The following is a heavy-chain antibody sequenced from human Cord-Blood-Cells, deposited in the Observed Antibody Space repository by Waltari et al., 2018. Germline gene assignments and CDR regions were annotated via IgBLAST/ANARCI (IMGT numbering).Heavy chain of an antibody. CDR2: ISYDGSNK. CDR3: ARKNWGYAFDI. Sequence: QVQLVESGGGVVQPGRSLRLSCAASGFTFSSYAMHWVRQAPGKGLGWVAVISYDGSNKYYADAVKGRFTISRDNSKNTLYLQMSSLRAEDTAVYYCARKNWGYAFDIWGQGTMVTVSS. D-gene: IGHD7-27*01. CDR1: GFTFSSYA. V-gene: IGHV3-30-3*01. J-gene: IGHJ3*02.